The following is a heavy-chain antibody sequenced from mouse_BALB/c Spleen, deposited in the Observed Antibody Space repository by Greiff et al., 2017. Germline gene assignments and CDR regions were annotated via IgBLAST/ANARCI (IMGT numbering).Heavy chain of an antibody. Sequence: VQLQQSAAELARPGASVKMSCKASGYTFTSYTMHWVKQRPGQGLEWIGYINPSSGYTEYNQKFKDKTTLTADKSSSTAYMQLSSLTSEDSAVYYCARSALGRSYYYAMDYWGQGTSVTVSS. D-gene: IGHD4-1*01. CDR1: GYTFTSYT. V-gene: IGHV1-4*02. J-gene: IGHJ4*01. CDR2: INPSSGYT. CDR3: ARSALGRSYYYAMDY.